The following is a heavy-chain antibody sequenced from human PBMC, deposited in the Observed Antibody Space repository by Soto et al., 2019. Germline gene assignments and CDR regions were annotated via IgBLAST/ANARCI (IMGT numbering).Heavy chain of an antibody. CDR3: SRRSSGCYLDY. Sequence: EVQLLESGGGLVQPGGSLSLSCAASGFTFSSYAMSWVRQAPGKGLEWVSVISGSGGSRYYADSVKGRFTISRDNSRNTLYLQLHGRRAEGTAVYYCSRRSSGCYLDYWGQGTLVTVSS. J-gene: IGHJ4*02. CDR1: GFTFSSYA. V-gene: IGHV3-23*01. D-gene: IGHD6-19*01. CDR2: ISGSGGSR.